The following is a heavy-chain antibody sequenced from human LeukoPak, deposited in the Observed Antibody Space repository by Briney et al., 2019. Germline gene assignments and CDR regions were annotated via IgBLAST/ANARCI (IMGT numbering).Heavy chain of an antibody. CDR2: SRIKADSYIT. Sequence: TGGSLRLSCATSGISFSAHGMHWVRQAPGKGLEWVGRSRIKADSYITQYAASVKGRFTISRDDSKNSLYLQMNSLKTEDTAVYYCARGYHSFDIWGHGTMVTVSS. J-gene: IGHJ3*02. CDR3: ARGYHSFDI. V-gene: IGHV3-72*01. CDR1: GISFSAHG. D-gene: IGHD2-2*01.